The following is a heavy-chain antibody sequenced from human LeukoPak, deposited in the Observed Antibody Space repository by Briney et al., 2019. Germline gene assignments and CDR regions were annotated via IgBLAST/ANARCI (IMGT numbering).Heavy chain of an antibody. V-gene: IGHV4-4*09. D-gene: IGHD4-23*01. CDR3: AQGTTTVVTPNYFYYFSMGG. J-gene: IGHJ6*03. CDR1: TASISSYY. Sequence: SETLSLTCTVSTASISSYYWNWIRQSPGKGLEWIGYIHISGGTSYHPSLRSRVTISIDTSKNQFSLKPGPVTGAGTGGDFWAQGTTTVVTPNYFYYFSMGGWGKGTTVTVSS. CDR2: IHISGGT.